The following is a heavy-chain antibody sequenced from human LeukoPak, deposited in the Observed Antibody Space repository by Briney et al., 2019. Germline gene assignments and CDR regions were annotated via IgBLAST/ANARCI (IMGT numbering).Heavy chain of an antibody. J-gene: IGHJ3*02. CDR2: IKTKTDDETT. CDR3: TTGPLYSSWSAFDI. V-gene: IGHV3-15*01. Sequence: PGGSLRLSCAASGFTFSSYAMTWVRQAPGKGLEWVGRIKTKTDDETTEYAAPVKGRFTISRDDSEKTLYLQMNSLKTEDTAVYYCTTGPLYSSWSAFDIWGQGTMVTVSS. CDR1: GFTFSSYA. D-gene: IGHD2-15*01.